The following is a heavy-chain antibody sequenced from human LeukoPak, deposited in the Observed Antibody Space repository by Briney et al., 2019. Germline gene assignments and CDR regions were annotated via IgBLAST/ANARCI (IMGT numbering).Heavy chain of an antibody. D-gene: IGHD3-10*01. CDR2: ISGSGGST. CDR1: GFTFSSYA. V-gene: IGHV3-23*01. Sequence: TGGSLRLSCAASGFTFSSYAMSWVRQAPGQGLEWVSAISGSGGSTYYADSVKGRFTISRDNSKNTLYLQMNSLRAEDTAVYYCAAGVRGVISRVDYWGQGTLVTVSS. CDR3: AAGVRGVISRVDY. J-gene: IGHJ4*02.